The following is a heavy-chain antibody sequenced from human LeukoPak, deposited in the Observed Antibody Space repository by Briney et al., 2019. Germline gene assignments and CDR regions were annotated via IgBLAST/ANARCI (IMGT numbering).Heavy chain of an antibody. J-gene: IGHJ4*02. D-gene: IGHD3-22*01. CDR2: ISAYNGNT. CDR1: GYTFTSYG. CDR3: ATEFTYYYDSSGLYYFDY. V-gene: IGHV1-18*01. Sequence: ASVKVSCKASGYTFTSYGISWVRQAPGQGLEWMGWISAYNGNTKYSQKFQGRVTITRDTSASTAYMELSSLRSEDTAVYYCATEFTYYYDSSGLYYFDYWGQGTLVTVSS.